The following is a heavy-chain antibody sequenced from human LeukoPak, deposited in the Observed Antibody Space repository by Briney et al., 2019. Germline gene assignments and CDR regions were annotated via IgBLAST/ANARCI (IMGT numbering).Heavy chain of an antibody. V-gene: IGHV3-23*01. Sequence: GGSLRLSCAASGFTFSSYAMSWVRQAPGQGLEWVSAISGSGGSTYYADSVKGRFTMSRDNSKNTLYLQMNSLRAEDTAVYYFAKGRWFWSGYYPFDYWGQGTLVTVSS. D-gene: IGHD3-3*01. CDR3: AKGRWFWSGYYPFDY. J-gene: IGHJ4*02. CDR2: ISGSGGST. CDR1: GFTFSSYA.